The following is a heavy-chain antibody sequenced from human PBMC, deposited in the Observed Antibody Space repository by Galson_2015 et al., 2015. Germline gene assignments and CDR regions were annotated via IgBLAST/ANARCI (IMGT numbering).Heavy chain of an antibody. V-gene: IGHV5-51*01. CDR2: IYPGDSDI. CDR1: GYSFTSYW. Sequence: QSGAEVKKAGESLKISCKGSGYSFTSYWIGWVRQMPGKGLEWMGIIYPGDSDIKYSPSFQGQVTIAADTSISTAYLQWSSLRASDTAMYYCARLGPRRLSIGWVGIITSDDHWGRGTLVTVSS. J-gene: IGHJ4*02. CDR3: ARLGPRRLSIGWVGIITSDDH. D-gene: IGHD3-10*01.